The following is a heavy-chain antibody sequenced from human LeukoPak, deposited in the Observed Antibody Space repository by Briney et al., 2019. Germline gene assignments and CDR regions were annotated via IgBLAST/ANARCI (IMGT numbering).Heavy chain of an antibody. CDR1: GYSFTGYY. CDR3: ASRLSPEYYYDSSGYRDY. V-gene: IGHV1-69*13. Sequence: ASVKVSCKASGYSFTGYYMHWVRQAPGQGLEWMGGIIPIFGTANYAQKFQGRVTITADESTSTAYMELSSLRSEDTAVYYCASRLSPEYYYDSSGYRDYWGQGTLVTVSS. J-gene: IGHJ4*02. CDR2: IIPIFGTA. D-gene: IGHD3-22*01.